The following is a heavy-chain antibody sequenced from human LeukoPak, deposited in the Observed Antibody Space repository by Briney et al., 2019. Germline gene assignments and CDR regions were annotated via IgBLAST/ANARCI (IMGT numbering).Heavy chain of an antibody. D-gene: IGHD6-19*01. V-gene: IGHV3-23*01. J-gene: IGHJ4*02. CDR1: GFTFSTFT. CDR2: ISGSGGST. CDR3: VKDVAVAGD. Sequence: GSLRLSCAASGFTFSTFTMTWVRQAPGKGLEWVSSISGSGGSTYHADSVKGRFTISRDNSKNTLYLQMNSLRAEDSAVYYCVKDVAVAGDRGQGTLVTVSS.